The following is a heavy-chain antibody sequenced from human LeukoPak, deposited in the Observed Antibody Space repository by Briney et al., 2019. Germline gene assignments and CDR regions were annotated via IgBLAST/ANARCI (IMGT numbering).Heavy chain of an antibody. CDR1: GFTFSTYW. Sequence: GGSLRLSCAASGFTFSTYWMHWVRQAPGKGLVWVSRINSDGSMTNYADSVKGRFTISRDNAKNTLYLQMKSLRAEDTAVYYCARTYCGADCRPYFDYWGQGTLVTVSS. J-gene: IGHJ4*02. CDR3: ARTYCGADCRPYFDY. CDR2: INSDGSMT. D-gene: IGHD2-21*02. V-gene: IGHV3-74*01.